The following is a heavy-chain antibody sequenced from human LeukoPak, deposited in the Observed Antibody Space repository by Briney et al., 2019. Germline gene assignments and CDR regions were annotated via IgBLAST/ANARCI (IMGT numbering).Heavy chain of an antibody. CDR3: ATDRPRSYYDSSGYWGLDY. CDR1: GYTLTELS. J-gene: IGHJ4*02. V-gene: IGHV1-24*01. D-gene: IGHD3-22*01. Sequence: ASVKVSCKVSGYTLTELSMHWVRQAPGKGLEWMGGFDPEDGETIYAQKFQGRVTMTEDTSTDTAYMELSSLRSEDTAVYYCATDRPRSYYDSSGYWGLDYWGQGTLVTVSS. CDR2: FDPEDGET.